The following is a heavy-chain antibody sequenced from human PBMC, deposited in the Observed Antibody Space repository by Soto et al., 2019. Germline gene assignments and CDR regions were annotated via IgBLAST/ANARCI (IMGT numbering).Heavy chain of an antibody. V-gene: IGHV4-61*01. CDR3: ARAHSGYDPLGMDV. J-gene: IGHJ6*02. CDR2: ISGTGSG. Sequence: QVQLQESGPGLVKPSATLAVTCTVSGGSVSSGSYYWSWIRQPPGKGLEWVGCISGTGSGDYNPSLESRVTISVQTSKRQFCLRLNSVTAAETAVYYCARAHSGYDPLGMDVWGQGTTVTVSS. CDR1: GGSVSSGSYY. D-gene: IGHD5-12*01.